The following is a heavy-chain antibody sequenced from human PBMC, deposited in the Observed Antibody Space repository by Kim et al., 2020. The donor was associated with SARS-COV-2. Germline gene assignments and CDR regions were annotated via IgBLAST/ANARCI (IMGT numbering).Heavy chain of an antibody. CDR2: SRGGNTDI. J-gene: IGHJ4*01. V-gene: IGHV3-23*01. Sequence: GGSLRLSCEGSGSTFSEYAMSWVRLAPGKGLEWVSTSRGGNTDIFDADSVKGRLTTSRYNSKTTLYLQMSSPRVDDTAVYFCAKPGYGGYGPSYFDSWG. CDR1: GSTFSEYA. CDR3: AKPGYGGYGPSYFDS. D-gene: IGHD5-12*01.